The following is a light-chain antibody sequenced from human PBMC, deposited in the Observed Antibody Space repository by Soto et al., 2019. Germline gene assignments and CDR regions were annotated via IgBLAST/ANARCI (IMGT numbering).Light chain of an antibody. V-gene: IGKV3-11*01. CDR2: DAS. CDR3: QLSQQRSDWPPIT. CDR1: QSVSSS. J-gene: IGKJ5*01. Sequence: EIVFTQSPATLSLSPGERATLSCSASQSVSSSLAWYQQKHGQAPRLLIYDASFRATGIPARFSGSGSGTDFTLTISSLEPEDFAVYYCQLSQQRSDWPPITFGQGTRLEIK.